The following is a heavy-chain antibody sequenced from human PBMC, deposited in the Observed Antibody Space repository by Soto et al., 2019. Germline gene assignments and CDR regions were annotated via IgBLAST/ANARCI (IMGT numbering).Heavy chain of an antibody. Sequence: EVQLVESGGGLVQPGGSLRLSCAASGFTFSSYSMNWVRQAPGKGLEWVSYISSSSSTIYYADSVKGRFTISRDNAKNSLDLQMNSLRAEDTAVYYCARGAGAAAVDYWGQGTLVTVSS. D-gene: IGHD6-13*01. CDR3: ARGAGAAAVDY. V-gene: IGHV3-48*01. CDR1: GFTFSSYS. CDR2: ISSSSSTI. J-gene: IGHJ4*02.